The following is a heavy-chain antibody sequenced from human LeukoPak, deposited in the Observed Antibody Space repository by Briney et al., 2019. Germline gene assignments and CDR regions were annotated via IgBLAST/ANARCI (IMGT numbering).Heavy chain of an antibody. V-gene: IGHV3-53*01. D-gene: IGHD3-16*01. CDR1: GFTVSSNY. J-gene: IGHJ4*02. CDR3: ARDPGRGGKAVMDY. Sequence: GGSLRLSCAASGFTVSSNYMSWVRQAPWKGLEWVSVIYSGGSTYYADSVKGRFTISRDNSKNTLYLQMNSLRAEDTAVYYCARDPGRGGKAVMDYWGQGTLVTVSS. CDR2: IYSGGST.